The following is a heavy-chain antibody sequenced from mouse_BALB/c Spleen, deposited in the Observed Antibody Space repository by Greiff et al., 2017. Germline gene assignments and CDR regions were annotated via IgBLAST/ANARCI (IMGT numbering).Heavy chain of an antibody. D-gene: IGHD1-1*01. J-gene: IGHJ2*01. CDR2: IDPANGNT. CDR1: GFNIKDTY. Sequence: DVQLQESGAELVKPGASVKLSCTASGFNIKDTYMHWVKQRPEQGLEWIGRIDPANGNTKYDPKFQGKATITADTSSNTAYLQLSSLTSEDTAVYYCASFPYGDFDYWGQGTTLTVSS. CDR3: ASFPYGDFDY. V-gene: IGHV14-3*02.